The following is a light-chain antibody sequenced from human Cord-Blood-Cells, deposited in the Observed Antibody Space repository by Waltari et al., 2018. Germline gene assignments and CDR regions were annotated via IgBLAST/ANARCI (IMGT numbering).Light chain of an antibody. J-gene: IGKJ3*01. V-gene: IGKV2-30*02. CDR1: QSLVHSDGNTY. CDR2: KVS. CDR3: MQGTHWPFT. Sequence: DVVMTQSPLSLPVTLGQPASISCRSSQSLVHSDGNTYLNWFQQRPGQSPRHLIYKVSNRDSGVPDRFSGSGSGTDFTLKISRVEAEDVGVYYCMQGTHWPFTFGPGTKVDIK.